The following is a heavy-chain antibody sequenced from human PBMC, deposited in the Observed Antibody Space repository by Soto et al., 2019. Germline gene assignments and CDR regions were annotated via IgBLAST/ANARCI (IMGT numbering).Heavy chain of an antibody. CDR3: ARDFVVGGPTINYYYGMDV. CDR2: ISYDGINK. V-gene: IGHV3-30*14. Sequence: GGSLRLSCATSGFTFTSYALHWVRQAPGKGLEWVALISYDGINKYYADSVKGRFTISRDNSKNTLYLQMNSLGAEDTAVYYCARDFVVGGPTINYYYGMDVWGQGTTVTVSS. CDR1: GFTFTSYA. D-gene: IGHD1-26*01. J-gene: IGHJ6*02.